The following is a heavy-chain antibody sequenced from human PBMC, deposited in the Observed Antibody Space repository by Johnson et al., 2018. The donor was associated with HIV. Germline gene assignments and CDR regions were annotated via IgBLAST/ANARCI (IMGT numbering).Heavy chain of an antibody. V-gene: IGHV3-7*03. CDR1: GFTFSHNW. CDR3: ARPVIAADDAFDI. CDR2: INHDVSAI. J-gene: IGHJ3*02. Sequence: VQLVESGGGLVQPGGSLRLSCAASGFTFSHNWMSWVRQAPGKGPEWVANINHDVSAIHYVDSVKGRFTISRSESKNTLYLQMNSLRAEDTAVYYCARPVIAADDAFDIWGQGTMVTVSS. D-gene: IGHD6-13*01.